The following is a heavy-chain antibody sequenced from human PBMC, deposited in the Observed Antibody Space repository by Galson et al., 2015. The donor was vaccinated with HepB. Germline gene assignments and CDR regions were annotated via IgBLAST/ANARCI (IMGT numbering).Heavy chain of an antibody. CDR3: ARGKDYYDSRYPRYYFDY. D-gene: IGHD3-22*01. J-gene: IGHJ4*02. CDR1: GGSFSGYY. Sequence: SETLSLTCAVYGGSFSGYYWSWIRQPPGKGLEWIGEINHSGSTNYNPSLKSRVTISVDTSKNQFSLKLSSVTAADTAVYYCARGKDYYDSRYPRYYFDYWGQGTLVTVSS. V-gene: IGHV4-34*01. CDR2: INHSGST.